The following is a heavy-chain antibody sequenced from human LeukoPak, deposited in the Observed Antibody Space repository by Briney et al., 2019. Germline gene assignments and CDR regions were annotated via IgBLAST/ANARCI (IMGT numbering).Heavy chain of an antibody. Sequence: GGSLRLSCAASGFTFSSYSMNWVRQAPGKGLEWVSYISSSSTIYYADSVKGRFTISRDNAKNSLYLQMNSLRAEDTAVYYCARDAETTIDYWGQGTLVTVSS. V-gene: IGHV3-48*01. J-gene: IGHJ4*02. CDR1: GFTFSSYS. CDR3: ARDAETTIDY. CDR2: ISSSSTI. D-gene: IGHD1-7*01.